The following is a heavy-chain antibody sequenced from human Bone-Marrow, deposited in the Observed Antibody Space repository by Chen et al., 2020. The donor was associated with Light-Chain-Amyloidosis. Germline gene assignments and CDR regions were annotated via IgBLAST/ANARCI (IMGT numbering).Heavy chain of an antibody. V-gene: IGHV3-48*01. D-gene: IGHD6-19*01. CDR3: ARDSGASGWHFDY. CDR1: GFTFSTYR. Sequence: EVQLVESGGGLVQPGGSLRLSCAASGFTFSTYRMTWVRQAPGKGLEWVSYISSGSITIYYADSVKGRFTISRDNAKNSLYLQMNRLTAEDTAIYYCARDSGASGWHFDYWGQGTLVTVSS. J-gene: IGHJ4*02. CDR2: ISSGSITI.